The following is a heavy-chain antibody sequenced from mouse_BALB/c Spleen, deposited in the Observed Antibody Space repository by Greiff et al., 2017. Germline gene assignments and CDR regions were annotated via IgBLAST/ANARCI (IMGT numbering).Heavy chain of an antibody. D-gene: IGHD1-1*01. J-gene: IGHJ1*01. V-gene: IGHV1-14*01. CDR2: INPYNDGT. CDR3: ARSSTTEYFDV. CDR1: GYTFTSYV. Sequence: VQLKQSGPELVKPGASVKMSCKASGYTFTSYVMHWVKQKPGQGLEWIGYINPYNDGTKYNEKFKGKATLTSDKSSSTAYMELSSLTSEDSAVYYCARSSTTEYFDVWGAGTTVTVSS.